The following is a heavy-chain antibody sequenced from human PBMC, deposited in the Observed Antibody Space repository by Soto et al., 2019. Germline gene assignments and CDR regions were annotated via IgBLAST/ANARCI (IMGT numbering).Heavy chain of an antibody. Sequence: PGGSLRLSCAASGFTFSSYWMHWVRQAPGKGLVWVSRINSDGSSTSYADSVKGRFTISRDNAKNTLYLQMNSLRAEDTAVYYCAKSGSNYVWFDPWGQGTLVTVSS. D-gene: IGHD4-4*01. CDR2: INSDGSST. V-gene: IGHV3-74*01. J-gene: IGHJ5*02. CDR3: AKSGSNYVWFDP. CDR1: GFTFSSYW.